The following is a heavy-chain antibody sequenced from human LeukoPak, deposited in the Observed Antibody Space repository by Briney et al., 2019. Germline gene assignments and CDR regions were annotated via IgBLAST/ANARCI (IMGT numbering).Heavy chain of an antibody. CDR3: ARLGEYSGYDY. Sequence: SETLSLTCTVSGDSFSSGSYYWDWIRQPPGKGLEWIGSIYYSGSTYYNPSLKSRVTISVDTSKNQFSLKLSSVTAADTALYYCARLGEYSGYDYWGQGTLVTVSS. J-gene: IGHJ4*02. CDR1: GDSFSSGSYY. V-gene: IGHV4-39*01. CDR2: IYYSGST. D-gene: IGHD5-12*01.